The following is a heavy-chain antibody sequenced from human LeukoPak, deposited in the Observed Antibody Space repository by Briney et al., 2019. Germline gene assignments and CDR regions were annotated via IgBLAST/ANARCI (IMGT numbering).Heavy chain of an antibody. Sequence: GASVKVSCKASGYTFTSYGISWVRQAPGQGLEWMGWISTYDVNTNYAQKLQGRVTVTTDTSTSTAYMELRSLRSDNTAVYYCARMSLAVAGNFDYWGQGTLVTVSS. CDR2: ISTYDVNT. D-gene: IGHD6-19*01. J-gene: IGHJ4*02. CDR3: ARMSLAVAGNFDY. CDR1: GYTFTSYG. V-gene: IGHV1-18*01.